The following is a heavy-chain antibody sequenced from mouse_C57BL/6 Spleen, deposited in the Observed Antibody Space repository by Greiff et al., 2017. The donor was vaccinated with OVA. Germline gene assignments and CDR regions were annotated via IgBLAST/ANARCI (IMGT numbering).Heavy chain of an antibody. Sequence: VQLQQPGAELVMPGASVKLSCKASGYTFTSYWMHWVKQRPGQGLEWIGEIDPSDSYTNYNQKFKGKSTLTVDKSSSTAYMQLSSLTSEDSAVYFCAREDYSNYVPFDYWGQGTTLTVSS. CDR1: GYTFTSYW. CDR2: IDPSDSYT. CDR3: AREDYSNYVPFDY. V-gene: IGHV1-69*01. J-gene: IGHJ2*01. D-gene: IGHD2-5*01.